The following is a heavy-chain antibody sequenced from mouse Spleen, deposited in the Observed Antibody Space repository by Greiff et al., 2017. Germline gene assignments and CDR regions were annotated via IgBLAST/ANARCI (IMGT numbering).Heavy chain of an antibody. Sequence: QVQLQQSGAELVKPGASVKLSCKASGYTFTSYYMYWVKQRPGQGLEWIGEINPSNGGTNFNEKFKSKATLTVDKSSSTAYMQLSSLTSEDSAVYYCTRKIYYGNYGYAMDYWGQGTSVTVSS. CDR3: TRKIYYGNYGYAMDY. D-gene: IGHD2-1*01. V-gene: IGHV1S81*02. CDR1: GYTFTSYY. CDR2: INPSNGGT. J-gene: IGHJ4*01.